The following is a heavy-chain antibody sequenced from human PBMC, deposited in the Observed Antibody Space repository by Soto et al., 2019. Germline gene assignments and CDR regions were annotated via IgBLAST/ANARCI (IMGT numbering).Heavy chain of an antibody. CDR2: INSDGSIT. CDR1: GFTFNTHW. V-gene: IGHV3-74*01. J-gene: IGHJ4*02. Sequence: EVQLVESGGGLILPGGSLRLSCAASGFTFNTHWMHWVRQAPGKGLVWVSRINSDGSITDYADSVKGRFSISRDNARNTPYLQMNSLSPEDTAVYYWARAMTSVGAAAKGDFWGQGTLVTVSS. CDR3: ARAMTSVGAAAKGDF. D-gene: IGHD1-26*01.